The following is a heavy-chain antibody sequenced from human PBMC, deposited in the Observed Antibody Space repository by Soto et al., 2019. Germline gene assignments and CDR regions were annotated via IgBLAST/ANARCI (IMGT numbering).Heavy chain of an antibody. V-gene: IGHV3-13*04. D-gene: IGHD6-19*01. J-gene: IGHJ4*02. CDR1: GFTFSSSD. CDR3: VRTTTVAGTPEFDY. Sequence: TGGSLRLSCAASGFTFSSSDMHWVRQATGEGLEWVSGIGSAGDTFYLGSVKGRFTISRDNAKNTLYLQLNSLGVEDTAVYYCVRTTTVAGTPEFDYWGQGTLVTVSS. CDR2: IGSAGDT.